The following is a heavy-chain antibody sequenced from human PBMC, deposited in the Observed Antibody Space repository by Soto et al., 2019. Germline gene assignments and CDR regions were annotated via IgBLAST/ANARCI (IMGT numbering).Heavy chain of an antibody. D-gene: IGHD2-15*01. J-gene: IGHJ4*02. CDR1: GFTFSSYA. Sequence: GGSLILSCAASGFTFSSYAMSWVRQAPGKGLEWVSAISGSGGSTYYADSVKGRFTISRDNSKNTLYLQMNSLRAEDTAVYYCATLKVVVAGYFDYWGQETLVTVSS. CDR2: ISGSGGST. V-gene: IGHV3-23*01. CDR3: ATLKVVVAGYFDY.